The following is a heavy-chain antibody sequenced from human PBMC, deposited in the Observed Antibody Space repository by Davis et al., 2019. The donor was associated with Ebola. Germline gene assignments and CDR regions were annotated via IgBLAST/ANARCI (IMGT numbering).Heavy chain of an antibody. CDR1: GFTFSGSA. J-gene: IGHJ4*02. D-gene: IGHD7-27*01. Sequence: GESLKISCAASGFTFSGSAMHWVRQAPGKGLEWVANIKQDGSEKYYVDSVKGRFTISRDNSKNTLYLQMNSLRAEDTAVYYCARGLMKLGPFGYWGQGTLVTVSS. CDR3: ARGLMKLGPFGY. V-gene: IGHV3-7*01. CDR2: IKQDGSEK.